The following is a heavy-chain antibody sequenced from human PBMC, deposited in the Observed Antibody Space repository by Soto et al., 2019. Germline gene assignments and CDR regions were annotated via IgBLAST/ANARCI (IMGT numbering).Heavy chain of an antibody. J-gene: IGHJ6*02. Sequence: GASGKVSCEASGYTFGDYYINCVRQAPGQGLEWMGWINPKSGGTNYAQKFQGWVTMTRDTSISTAYMELSRLTSDDTALYYCARARGCSRTSCQADTSHYCAMDVWG. V-gene: IGHV1-2*04. CDR3: ARARGCSRTSCQADTSHYCAMDV. CDR1: GYTFGDYY. CDR2: INPKSGGT. D-gene: IGHD2-2*01.